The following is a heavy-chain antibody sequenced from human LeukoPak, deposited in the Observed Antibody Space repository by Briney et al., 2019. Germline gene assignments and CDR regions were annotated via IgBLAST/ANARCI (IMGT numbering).Heavy chain of an antibody. Sequence: GGSLRLSCAASGFTFSSYGMHWVRQAPGKGLEWVAVIWYDGSNKYCADSVKGRFTISRDNSKNTLYLQMNSLRAEDTAVYYCARDSSSGWYYFDYWGQGTLVTVSS. CDR2: IWYDGSNK. J-gene: IGHJ4*02. D-gene: IGHD6-19*01. V-gene: IGHV3-33*08. CDR3: ARDSSSGWYYFDY. CDR1: GFTFSSYG.